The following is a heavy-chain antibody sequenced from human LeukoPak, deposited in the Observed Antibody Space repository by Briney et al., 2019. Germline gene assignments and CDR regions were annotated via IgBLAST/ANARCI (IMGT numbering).Heavy chain of an antibody. CDR1: GFTFDLYG. CDR3: ARVGEYSYGCPTWFDP. Sequence: VALRLSCAASGFTFDLYGMSWVRQARGQGLGWVWCINWNGGSTAYADSVKGRFTISRDNAKNSLYLQMNSLRAEDTALYHCARVGEYSYGCPTWFDPWGQGTLVTVSS. D-gene: IGHD5-18*01. CDR2: INWNGGST. J-gene: IGHJ5*02. V-gene: IGHV3-20*01.